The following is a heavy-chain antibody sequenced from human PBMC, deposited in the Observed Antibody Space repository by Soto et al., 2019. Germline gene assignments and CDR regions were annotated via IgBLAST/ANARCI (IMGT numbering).Heavy chain of an antibody. CDR3: EKAFLTGSYDTNWFDP. CDR1: GFTFSNYG. V-gene: IGHV3-30*18. J-gene: IGHJ5*02. Sequence: QVQLVESGGGVVQPGRSLRLSCAASGFTFSNYGMHWVRQAPGKGLEWVAGISDDGSNKYYADSVKGRFTISRDNSKNPLYRQMNSLRAEDTAVYYCEKAFLTGSYDTNWFDPWGQGTLVTVSS. CDR2: ISDDGSNK. D-gene: IGHD1-26*01.